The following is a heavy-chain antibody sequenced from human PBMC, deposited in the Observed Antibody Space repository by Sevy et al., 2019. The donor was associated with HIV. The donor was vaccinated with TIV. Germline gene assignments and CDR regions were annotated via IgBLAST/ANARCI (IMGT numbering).Heavy chain of an antibody. CDR1: GFTFSNAW. CDR3: TTDSKKRGISALLDY. CDR2: IKSKTDGGTT. J-gene: IGHJ4*02. V-gene: IGHV3-15*01. Sequence: GGSLRLSCAASGFTFSNAWMSWVRQAPGKGLEWVGRIKSKTDGGTTDYAAPVKGRFTISRDDSKNTLYLQMNSLKTEDTAIYYWTTDSKKRGISALLDYWGQGTLVTVSS. D-gene: IGHD7-27*01.